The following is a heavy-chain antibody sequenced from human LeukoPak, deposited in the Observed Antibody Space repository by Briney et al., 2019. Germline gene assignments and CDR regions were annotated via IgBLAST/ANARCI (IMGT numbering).Heavy chain of an antibody. Sequence: TGGSLRLSCAASGFTFSNYGMHWVRQAPGKGLEWVAVTWYDGSKKYYADSVKGRFTISRDNSKNTLDLQMNGLRAEDTAVYYCARDRGSSQFDYWGQGTLVTVSS. D-gene: IGHD6-13*01. CDR2: TWYDGSKK. CDR3: ARDRGSSQFDY. J-gene: IGHJ4*02. V-gene: IGHV3-33*01. CDR1: GFTFSNYG.